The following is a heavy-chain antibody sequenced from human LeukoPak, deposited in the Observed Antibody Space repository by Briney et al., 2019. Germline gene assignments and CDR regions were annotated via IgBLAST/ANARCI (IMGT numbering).Heavy chain of an antibody. D-gene: IGHD3-10*01. Sequence: GGSLRLSCAASGFTLSSYAMSWVRQAPGKGLEWVSGISAGGGSTYYADAVKGRFTISRDNSKNTMYLQMNSLRAEDTAVYSCGKGYSGSGNYNYYYYLDVWGKGTTVTVSS. CDR2: ISAGGGST. V-gene: IGHV3-23*01. CDR3: GKGYSGSGNYNYYYYLDV. J-gene: IGHJ6*03. CDR1: GFTLSSYA.